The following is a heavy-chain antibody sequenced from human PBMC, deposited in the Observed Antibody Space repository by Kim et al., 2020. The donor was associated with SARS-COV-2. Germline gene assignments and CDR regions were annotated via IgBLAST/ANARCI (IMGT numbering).Heavy chain of an antibody. CDR3: ARGGCSSFEY. V-gene: IGHV3-7*01. Sequence: GGSLRLSCAASGFTFSDYWMRWVRHSPGKGLEWVADLNQDGSDKHYMESVKGRFTISRDNAKNSLFLQMDSLRAEDAALYYCARGGCSSFEYWSQGTLVT. CDR1: GFTFSDYW. D-gene: IGHD2-15*01. CDR2: LNQDGSDK. J-gene: IGHJ4*02.